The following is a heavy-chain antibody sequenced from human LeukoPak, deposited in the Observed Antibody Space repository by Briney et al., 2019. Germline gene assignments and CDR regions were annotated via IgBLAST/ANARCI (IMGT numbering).Heavy chain of an antibody. V-gene: IGHV4-59*08. CDR3: AQGGVVPAASFQH. Sequence: SETLSLTCTVSGGSISSYYWSWIRQPPGKGLEWIGYIYYGGSTNYNPSLKSRVTISVDTSKNQFSLKLSSVTAADTAVYYCAQGGVVPAASFQHWGQGTLVTVSS. CDR1: GGSISSYY. D-gene: IGHD2-2*01. J-gene: IGHJ1*01. CDR2: IYYGGST.